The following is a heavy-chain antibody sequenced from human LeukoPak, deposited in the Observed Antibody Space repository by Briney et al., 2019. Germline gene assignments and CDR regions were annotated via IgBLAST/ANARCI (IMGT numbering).Heavy chain of an antibody. CDR1: GFTFSSYA. V-gene: IGHV3-30-3*01. CDR2: ISYDGSNK. CDR3: ARDLLARRGNYFDY. Sequence: PGRSLRLSCAASGFTFSSYAMHWVRQAPGKGLEWVAVISYDGSNKYYADSVKGRFTISRDNSKNTLYLQMNSLRAEDTAVYYCARDLLARRGNYFDYWGQGTLVTVSS. J-gene: IGHJ4*02. D-gene: IGHD6-6*01.